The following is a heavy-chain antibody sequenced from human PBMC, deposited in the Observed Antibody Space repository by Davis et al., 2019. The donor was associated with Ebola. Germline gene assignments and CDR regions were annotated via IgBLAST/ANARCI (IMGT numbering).Heavy chain of an antibody. Sequence: PGGSLRLSCAASGFTFSSYAMSWVRQAPGKGLEWVSAISGSGGSTYYADSVKGRFTISRDNSKNTLYLQMNSLRAEDTAVYYCAKALSGSYYATHAFDIWGQGTMVTVSS. V-gene: IGHV3-23*01. CDR3: AKALSGSYYATHAFDI. CDR1: GFTFSSYA. D-gene: IGHD1-26*01. J-gene: IGHJ3*02. CDR2: ISGSGGST.